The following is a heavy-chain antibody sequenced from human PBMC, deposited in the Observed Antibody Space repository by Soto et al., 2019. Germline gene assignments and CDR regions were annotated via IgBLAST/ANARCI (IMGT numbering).Heavy chain of an antibody. CDR1: GGSISSGGYY. V-gene: IGHV4-31*03. J-gene: IGHJ5*02. Sequence: SETLSLTCTVSGGSISSGGYYWSWIRQHPGKGLEWIGYIYYSGSTYYNPSLKSRVTISVDTSKNQFSLKLSSVTAADTAVYYCARALRFLEWLPANWFDPWGQGTLVTVSS. D-gene: IGHD3-3*01. CDR2: IYYSGST. CDR3: ARALRFLEWLPANWFDP.